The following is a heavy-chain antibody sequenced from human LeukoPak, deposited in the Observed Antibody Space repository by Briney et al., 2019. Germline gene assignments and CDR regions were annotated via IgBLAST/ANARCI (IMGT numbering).Heavy chain of an antibody. D-gene: IGHD3-16*02. CDR1: GFTFSSYE. CDR2: ISGSGYTI. Sequence: GGSLRLSCAASGFTFSSYEMNWFRQAPGKGLEWVSYISGSGYTIYYADSVKGRFTISRDNAKNSLYLQLNSLRAEDTAVYYCARDYAWDSYGLVLDSWGQGALVTVSS. CDR3: ARDYAWDSYGLVLDS. J-gene: IGHJ4*02. V-gene: IGHV3-48*03.